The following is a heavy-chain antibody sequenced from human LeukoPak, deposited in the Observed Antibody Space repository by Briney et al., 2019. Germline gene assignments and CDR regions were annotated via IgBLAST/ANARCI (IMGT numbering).Heavy chain of an antibody. CDR2: IYYSGST. V-gene: IGHV4-59*12. Sequence: SETLSLTCTVSGGSISSYYWSWIRQPPGKGLEWIGYIYYSGSTNYNPSLKSRVTISVDTSKNQFSLKLSSVTAADTAVYYCARDWNYLNYISYDSSGYYYMPDYWGQGTLVTVSS. CDR3: ARDWNYLNYISYDSSGYYYMPDY. CDR1: GGSISSYY. J-gene: IGHJ4*02. D-gene: IGHD3-22*01.